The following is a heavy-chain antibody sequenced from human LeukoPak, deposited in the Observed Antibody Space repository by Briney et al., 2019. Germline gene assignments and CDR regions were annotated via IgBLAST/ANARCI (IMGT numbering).Heavy chain of an antibody. J-gene: IGHJ4*02. CDR2: ISSRSSTI. Sequence: GGSLRLSCAASGFTAITNDMTWVRQAPGKGPEWVAYISSRSSTIHYADSVKGRFTISRDNAKNSLYLQMNSLRAEDTAVYYCARDLGAYNGARYAFDYWGQGTLVTVSS. V-gene: IGHV3-48*01. CDR1: GFTAITND. D-gene: IGHD6-19*01. CDR3: ARDLGAYNGARYAFDY.